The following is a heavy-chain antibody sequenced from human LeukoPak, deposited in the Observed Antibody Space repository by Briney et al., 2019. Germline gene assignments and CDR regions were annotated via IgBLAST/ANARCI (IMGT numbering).Heavy chain of an antibody. V-gene: IGHV4-34*01. J-gene: IGHJ6*03. CDR2: INHSGST. CDR3: ARAKSSGYYYYYYYYMDV. CDR1: GGSFSGYY. D-gene: IGHD3-22*01. Sequence: PSETLPLTCAVYGGSFSGYYWSWIRQPPGKGLEWIGEINHSGSTNYNPSLKSRVTISVDTSKNQFSLKLSSVTAADTAVYYCARAKSSGYYYYYYYYMDVWGKGTTVTISS.